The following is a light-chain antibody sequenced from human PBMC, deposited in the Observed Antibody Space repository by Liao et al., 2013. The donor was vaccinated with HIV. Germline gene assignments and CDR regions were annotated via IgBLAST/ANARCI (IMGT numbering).Light chain of an antibody. CDR3: QVWDSSGDHPRV. Sequence: YVLTQPPSVSVAPGQTAVMTCGGNNIRSRGVHWYQQRPGQAPVLVMYYDQNRPSGIPERISGSISGNTATLTISGVETGDEADYFCQVWDSSGDHPRVFGGGTKLTVL. CDR2: YDQ. J-gene: IGLJ3*02. V-gene: IGLV3-21*04. CDR1: NIRSRG.